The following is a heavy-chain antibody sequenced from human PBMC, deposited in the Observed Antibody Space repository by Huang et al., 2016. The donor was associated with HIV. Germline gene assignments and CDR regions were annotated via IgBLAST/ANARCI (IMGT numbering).Heavy chain of an antibody. D-gene: IGHD2-21*01. CDR3: AAGYDTYYDI. V-gene: IGHV1-24*01. J-gene: IGHJ3*02. CDR2: FAPEHGET. Sequence: QVTLVQSGAEVKKPGASGKVSCKVSGYTLTELSIHWVRQAPGKGLEWMGGFAPEHGETIYAQIFQGRVTMTEDTSTDTAYMELHSLRPEDTAVYYCAAGYDTYYDIWGQGTMVIASS. CDR1: GYTLTELS.